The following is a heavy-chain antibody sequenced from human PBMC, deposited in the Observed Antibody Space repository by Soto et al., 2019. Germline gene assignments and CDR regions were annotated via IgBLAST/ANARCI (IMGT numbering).Heavy chain of an antibody. Sequence: QVQLVESGGGVVQPGRSLRLSCAASGFTFSSYGMHWVRQAPGKGLEWVAVIWYDGSNKYYADSVKGRFTISRDNSKNTLYLQMNSLRAEDTAVYYCARGGDGYRRGWRYFDLWGRGTLVTVSS. D-gene: IGHD2-21*01. CDR3: ARGGDGYRRGWRYFDL. J-gene: IGHJ2*01. CDR1: GFTFSSYG. CDR2: IWYDGSNK. V-gene: IGHV3-33*01.